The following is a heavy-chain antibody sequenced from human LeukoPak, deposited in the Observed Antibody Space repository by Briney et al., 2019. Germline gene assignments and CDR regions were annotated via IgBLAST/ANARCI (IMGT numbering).Heavy chain of an antibody. J-gene: IGHJ1*01. CDR1: SDSITNSYY. V-gene: IGHV4-38-2*02. CDR3: ARTVDSSGFSSFQH. Sequence: PSQTLSPTPTAASDSITNSYYWSWSRQPPGKGLRGMGSIYHTGSTYYNPSLKSRVTISLDTSKNQFSLKLSSVTAADTAVYFCARTVDSSGFSSFQHWGQGTLVTVSS. D-gene: IGHD3-22*01. CDR2: IYHTGST.